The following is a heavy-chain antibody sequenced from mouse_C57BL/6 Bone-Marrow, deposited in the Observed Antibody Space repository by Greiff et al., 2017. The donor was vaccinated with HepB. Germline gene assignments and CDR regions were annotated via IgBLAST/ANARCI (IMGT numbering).Heavy chain of an antibody. CDR2: IYPGSGST. D-gene: IGHD2-3*01. Sequence: QVHVKQPGAELVKPGASVKMSCKASGYTFTSYWITWVKQRPGQGLEWIGDIYPGSGSTNYNEKFKSKATLTVDTSSSTAYMQLSSLTSEDSVVYYCATGPYDGYYGLYWGQGTLVTVSA. J-gene: IGHJ3*01. V-gene: IGHV1-55*01. CDR1: GYTFTSYW. CDR3: ATGPYDGYYGLY.